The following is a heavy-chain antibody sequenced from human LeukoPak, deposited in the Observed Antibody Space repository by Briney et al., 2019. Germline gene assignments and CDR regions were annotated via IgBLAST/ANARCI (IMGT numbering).Heavy chain of an antibody. CDR2: ISGSGGST. CDR1: GFTFSSYA. Sequence: GGSLRLSCAASGFTFSSYAMSWVRQAPGKGLEWVSAISGSGGSTYYADSVKGRFTISRDNSKNTLYLQMNSLRAEDTAVYDCAKDRGGRRYYYYYYMDVWGKGTTVTVSS. D-gene: IGHD3-10*01. V-gene: IGHV3-23*01. CDR3: AKDRGGRRYYYYYYMDV. J-gene: IGHJ6*03.